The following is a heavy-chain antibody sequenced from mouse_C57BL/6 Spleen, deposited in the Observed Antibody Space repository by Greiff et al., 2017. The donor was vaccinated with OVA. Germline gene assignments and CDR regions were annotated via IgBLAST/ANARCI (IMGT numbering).Heavy chain of an antibody. V-gene: IGHV1-42*01. CDR3: ARDYGSSRFDY. J-gene: IGHJ2*01. D-gene: IGHD1-1*01. CDR2: INPSTGGT. Sequence: EVQLQQSGPELVKPGASVKISCKASGYSFTGYYMNWVKQSPEKSLEWIGEINPSTGGTTYNQKFKAKATLTVDKSSSTAYMQLKSLTSEDSAVYYCARDYGSSRFDYWGQGTTLTVSS. CDR1: GYSFTGYY.